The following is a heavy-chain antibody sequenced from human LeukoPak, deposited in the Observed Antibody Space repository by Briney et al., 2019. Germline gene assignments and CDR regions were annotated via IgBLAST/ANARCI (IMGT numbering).Heavy chain of an antibody. D-gene: IGHD4-17*01. V-gene: IGHV3-7*01. J-gene: IGHJ4*02. Sequence: PGGSLRLSCAASGSTFSSDRMSWVRQAPGEGLGWVASIKQDGGEKYYVDSVKGRFTISRDNAKNSLYLHMNSLRAEDTAVYYCARVSVYDYGDRPFDYRGQGTLVTVSS. CDR2: IKQDGGEK. CDR1: GSTFSSDR. CDR3: ARVSVYDYGDRPFDY.